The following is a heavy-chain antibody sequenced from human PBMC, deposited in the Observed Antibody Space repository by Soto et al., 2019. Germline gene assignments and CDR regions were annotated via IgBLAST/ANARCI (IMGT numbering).Heavy chain of an antibody. CDR1: GFTFSSYG. V-gene: IGHV3-30*18. J-gene: IGHJ5*02. Sequence: ESGGGVVQPGRSLRLSCAASGFTFSSYGMHWVRQAPGKGLEWVAVISYDGSNKYYADSVKGRFTISRDNSKNTLYLQMNSLRAEDTAVYYCAKLVRIAAAGTGWFDPWGQGTLSPSPQ. D-gene: IGHD6-13*01. CDR3: AKLVRIAAAGTGWFDP. CDR2: ISYDGSNK.